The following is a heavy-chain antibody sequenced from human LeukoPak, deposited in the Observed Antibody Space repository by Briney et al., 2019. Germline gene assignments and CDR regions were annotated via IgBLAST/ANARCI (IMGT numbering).Heavy chain of an antibody. CDR1: GYTFSGYL. J-gene: IGHJ4*02. V-gene: IGHV1-2*02. CDR2: INPNSGGT. CDR3: ARMRSQDNYYDSSGYYETYDY. D-gene: IGHD3-22*01. Sequence: GASVKVSCKASGYTFSGYLIHWVRQAPGQGLEWMGWINPNSGGTNSAQRFQGGVTMTRDTSINTSYMELSSLRSDDTAVYYCARMRSQDNYYDSSGYYETYDYWGQGTLVTVSS.